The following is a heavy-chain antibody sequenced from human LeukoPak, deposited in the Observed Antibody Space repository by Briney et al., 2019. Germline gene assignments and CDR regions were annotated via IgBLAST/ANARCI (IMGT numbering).Heavy chain of an antibody. CDR3: ARTITIRGLTFDY. J-gene: IGHJ4*02. CDR1: GGSISSYY. Sequence: PSETLSLTCTVSGGSISSYYWSWLRQPPGKGLEWIGYIYYSGNTNYNPSLKSRVTISVDTSKNQFSLSLNSVTAADTAVYYCARTITIRGLTFDYWGQGTLVTVSS. CDR2: IYYSGNT. V-gene: IGHV4-59*01. D-gene: IGHD3-10*01.